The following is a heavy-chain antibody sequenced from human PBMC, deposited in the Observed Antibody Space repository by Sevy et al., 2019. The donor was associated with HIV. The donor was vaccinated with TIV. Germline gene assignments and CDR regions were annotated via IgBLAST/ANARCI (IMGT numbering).Heavy chain of an antibody. D-gene: IGHD2-21*02. J-gene: IGHJ3*02. CDR2: ISSSSSYI. CDR3: ASPSLALMVTADSDAFDI. V-gene: IGHV3-21*01. Sequence: GGSLRLCCAASGFTFSSYSMNWVRQAPGKGLEWVSSISSSSSYIYYADSVKGRFTISRDNAKNSLYLQMNSLRAEDTAVYYCASPSLALMVTADSDAFDIWGQGTMVTVSS. CDR1: GFTFSSYS.